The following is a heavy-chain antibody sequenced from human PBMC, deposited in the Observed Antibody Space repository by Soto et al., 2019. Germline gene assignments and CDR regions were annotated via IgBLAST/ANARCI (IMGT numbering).Heavy chain of an antibody. Sequence: PGGSLRLSCAASGFTFSSYWMSWVRQTPGKGLEWVANIKQDGSEKYYVDSVKGRFAISRDNAKNSLYLQMNSLRAEDTAVYYCATDRSGGPIVVPWFEPWGQGTLVTVSS. CDR3: ATDRSGGPIVVPWFEP. J-gene: IGHJ5*02. CDR1: GFTFSSYW. CDR2: IKQDGSEK. D-gene: IGHD2-15*01. V-gene: IGHV3-7*01.